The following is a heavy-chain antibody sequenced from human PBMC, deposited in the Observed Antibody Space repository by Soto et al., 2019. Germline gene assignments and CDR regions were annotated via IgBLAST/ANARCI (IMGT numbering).Heavy chain of an antibody. CDR2: INKDGREK. CDR1: GFTSASYW. CDR3: TRDGHNWNDLDY. D-gene: IGHD1-1*01. J-gene: IGHJ4*02. V-gene: IGHV3-7*01. Sequence: EVQLVESGGGWVQPGGSLRLSCAASGFTSASYWMTWVRQAPGKGLEYVANINKDGREKNYVEPVRGRFTISRDNAQNSLDLQMDSLRAEETAVYYCTRDGHNWNDLDYWGQGTLVTVSS.